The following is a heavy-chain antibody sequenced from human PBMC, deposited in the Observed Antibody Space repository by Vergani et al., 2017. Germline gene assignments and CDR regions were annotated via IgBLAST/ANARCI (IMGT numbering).Heavy chain of an antibody. CDR2: IYSTGST. V-gene: IGHV4-59*13. D-gene: IGHD3-9*01. Sequence: QVQLEESGPGLVKPSETLSLTCTVSGGSFNTYYWSWIRQSPGKGLEWIGYIYSTGSTNYNPSLNSRVTMSVDTHKNKFSLKLRSVTAAETAVYFCARVRYRDEASTGYRLEGMDIWGQGSKVTISS. CDR3: ARVRYRDEASTGYRLEGMDI. J-gene: IGHJ6*02. CDR1: GGSFNTYY.